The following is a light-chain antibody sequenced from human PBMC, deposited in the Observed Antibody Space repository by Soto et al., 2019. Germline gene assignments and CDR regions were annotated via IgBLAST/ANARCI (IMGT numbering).Light chain of an antibody. Sequence: QSVLTQPPSASGSPGQSVTISCTGTTSDVGTYGYVSWYQQHPGQAPKLVIYEVSNRPSGVSNRFSGSKSDNTASLTITGLQAEDEASYYCSSYTITHIPVIFGGGTKLTVL. J-gene: IGLJ2*01. CDR1: TSDVGTYGY. V-gene: IGLV2-14*01. CDR2: EVS. CDR3: SSYTITHIPVI.